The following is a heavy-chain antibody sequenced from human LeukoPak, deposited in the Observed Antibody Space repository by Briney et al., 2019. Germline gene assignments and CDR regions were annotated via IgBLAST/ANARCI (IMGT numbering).Heavy chain of an antibody. CDR3: ARGYGGNSDAFDI. V-gene: IGHV4-39*01. Sequence: KPSETLSLTCTVSGGSISSSSYYWGWIRQPPGKGLEWIGSIYYSGSTYYNPSLKSRVTISVDTSKNQFSLKLSSVTAADTAVYYCARGYGGNSDAFDIWGQGTMVTVSS. CDR2: IYYSGST. D-gene: IGHD4-23*01. CDR1: GGSISSSSYY. J-gene: IGHJ3*02.